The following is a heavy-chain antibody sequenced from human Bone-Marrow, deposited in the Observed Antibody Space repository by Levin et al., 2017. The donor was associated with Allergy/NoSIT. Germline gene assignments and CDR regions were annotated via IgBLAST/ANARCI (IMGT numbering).Heavy chain of an antibody. V-gene: IGHV4-31*03. J-gene: IGHJ5*01. Sequence: SQTLSLTCSVSGDSISSTTYYWSWIRQYPGKGLESIGYIYNNGPTHYNPSLQSRVTISVDTSNNQFSLKLTSVTAADTAIYYCAALNRITRWTVDSWGQGTLVTVSS. CDR3: AALNRITRWTVDS. CDR2: IYNNGPT. CDR1: GDSISSTTYY. D-gene: IGHD3-10*01.